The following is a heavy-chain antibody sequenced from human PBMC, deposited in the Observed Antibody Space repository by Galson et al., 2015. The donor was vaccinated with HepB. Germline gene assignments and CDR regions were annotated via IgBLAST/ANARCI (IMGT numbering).Heavy chain of an antibody. Sequence: SLRLSCAASGFTFSSYAMHWVRQAPGKGLEWVAVISYDGSNKYYADSVKGRFTISRDNSKNTLYLQMNSLRAEDTAVYYCARDHDYGDYGGYYFDYWGQGTLVTVSS. CDR1: GFTFSSYA. J-gene: IGHJ4*02. CDR2: ISYDGSNK. V-gene: IGHV3-30-3*01. D-gene: IGHD4-17*01. CDR3: ARDHDYGDYGGYYFDY.